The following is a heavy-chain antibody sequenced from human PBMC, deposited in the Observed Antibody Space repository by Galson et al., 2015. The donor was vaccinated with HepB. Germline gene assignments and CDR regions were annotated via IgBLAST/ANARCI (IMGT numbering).Heavy chain of an antibody. J-gene: IGHJ4*02. Sequence: SLRLSCAASGFTFSSYGMHWVRQAPGKGLEWVAVIWYNGSNKFYVDSVKGRFTISRDNSKNTVYLQMNSLRAEGTAVYYCARERNIAAPAALDSWGQGTLVTVSS. V-gene: IGHV3-33*01. CDR1: GFTFSSYG. CDR3: ARERNIAAPAALDS. D-gene: IGHD6-13*01. CDR2: IWYNGSNK.